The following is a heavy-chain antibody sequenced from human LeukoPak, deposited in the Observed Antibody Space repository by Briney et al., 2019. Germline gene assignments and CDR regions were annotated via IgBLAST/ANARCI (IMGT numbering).Heavy chain of an antibody. D-gene: IGHD5-24*01. V-gene: IGHV1-18*01. Sequence: ASVKVSCKASGYTFTSYGISWVQQAPGQGLEWMGWISAYNGNTNYAQKLQGRVTMTTDTSTSTAYMELRSLRSDDTAVYYCARDNSLRDTAWWFDPWGQGTLVTVSS. J-gene: IGHJ5*02. CDR3: ARDNSLRDTAWWFDP. CDR1: GYTFTSYG. CDR2: ISAYNGNT.